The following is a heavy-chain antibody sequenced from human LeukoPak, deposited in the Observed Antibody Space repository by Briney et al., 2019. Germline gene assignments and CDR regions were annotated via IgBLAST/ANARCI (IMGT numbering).Heavy chain of an antibody. Sequence: SETLSLTCTVSGGSISSYYSSWIRQPPGKGLEWIGYIYYSGSTNYIPALKSRVTISVDTSKNQFSLKLSSVTAADTAVYYCARLGSGTNSWFDPWGQGTLVTVSS. D-gene: IGHD1-26*01. CDR2: IYYSGST. CDR3: ARLGSGTNSWFDP. V-gene: IGHV4-59*01. CDR1: GGSISSYY. J-gene: IGHJ5*02.